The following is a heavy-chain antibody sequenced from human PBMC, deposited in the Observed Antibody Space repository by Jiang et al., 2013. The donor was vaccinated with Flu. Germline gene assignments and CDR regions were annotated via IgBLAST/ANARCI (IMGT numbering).Heavy chain of an antibody. CDR3: ARQGADDSSGYYFDY. CDR2: IYYSGST. D-gene: IGHD3-22*01. Sequence: GSGLVKPSETLSLTCTVSGGSISSSSYYWGWIRQPPGKGLEWIGSIYYSGSTYYNPSLKSRVTISVDTSKNQFSLKLSSVTAADTAVYYCARQGADDSSGYYFDYWGQGTLVTVSS. V-gene: IGHV4-39*01. CDR1: GGSISSSSYY. J-gene: IGHJ4*02.